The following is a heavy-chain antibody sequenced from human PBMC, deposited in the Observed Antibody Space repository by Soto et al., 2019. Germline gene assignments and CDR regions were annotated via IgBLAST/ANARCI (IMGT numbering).Heavy chain of an antibody. CDR1: GGSFSGYY. J-gene: IGHJ6*02. CDR3: ARARSGYSYGFLRERYYYYVMDV. D-gene: IGHD5-18*01. Sequence: SETLSLTCAVYGGSFSGYYWSWIRQPPGKGLEWIGEINHSGSTNYNPSLKSRVTISVDTSKNQFSLTLSSVTAADTAVYYCARARSGYSYGFLRERYYYYVMDVWGQGTTVTVSS. CDR2: INHSGST. V-gene: IGHV4-34*01.